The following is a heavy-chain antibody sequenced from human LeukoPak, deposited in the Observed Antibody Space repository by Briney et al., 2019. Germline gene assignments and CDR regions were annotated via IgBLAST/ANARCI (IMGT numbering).Heavy chain of an antibody. J-gene: IGHJ4*02. V-gene: IGHV3-21*01. Sequence: GSLRLSCAASGFTFSSYSMNWVRQAPGKGLEWVSSISSSSSYIYYADSVKGRFTISRDNAKNSLYLQMNSLRAEDTAVYYCAAAVDYYDSAGFDYWGQGTLVTVSS. CDR3: AAAVDYYDSAGFDY. D-gene: IGHD3-22*01. CDR2: ISSSSSYI. CDR1: GFTFSSYS.